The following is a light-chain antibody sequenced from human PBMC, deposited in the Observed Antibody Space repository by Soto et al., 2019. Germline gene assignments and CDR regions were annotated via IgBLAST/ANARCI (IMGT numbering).Light chain of an antibody. Sequence: EIVLTQSPGTLSLSPGERATLSCRASQSVSSSYLAWYQQKPGQAPRLLIYGASNRATGIPDRFSGSGSGTDFTLTISRLEPEDFAVYYCQQYGSSPVFPFGPGTKVDIK. J-gene: IGKJ3*01. V-gene: IGKV3-20*01. CDR3: QQYGSSPVFP. CDR2: GAS. CDR1: QSVSSSY.